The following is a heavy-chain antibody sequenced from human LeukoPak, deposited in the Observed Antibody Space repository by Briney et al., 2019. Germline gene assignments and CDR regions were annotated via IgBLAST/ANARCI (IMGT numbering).Heavy chain of an antibody. CDR1: GFTFDDYA. CDR2: ISWNSGSI. J-gene: IGHJ3*02. CDR3: AKSESSGWPIDAFDI. Sequence: PGRSLRLSCAASGFTFDDYAMHWVRQAPGKGLEWVSGISWNSGSIGYADSMKGRFTISRDNAKNSLYLQMNSLRAEDMALYYCAKSESSGWPIDAFDIWGQGTMVTVSS. D-gene: IGHD6-19*01. V-gene: IGHV3-9*03.